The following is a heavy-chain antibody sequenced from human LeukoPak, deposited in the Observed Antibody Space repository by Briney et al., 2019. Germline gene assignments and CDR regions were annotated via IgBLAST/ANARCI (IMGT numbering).Heavy chain of an antibody. Sequence: PSETLSLTCAVSGYSISSGYYWGWLRQPPGKGLEWIGSIYHSGSTYYNPSLKSRVTISVDTSKNPFYLKLNSVTAADTAVYYCASSKTYYDILTGYYYLYYFDYWGQGTLVTVSS. V-gene: IGHV4-38-2*01. CDR3: ASSKTYYDILTGYYYLYYFDY. CDR1: GYSISSGYY. D-gene: IGHD3-9*01. J-gene: IGHJ4*02. CDR2: IYHSGST.